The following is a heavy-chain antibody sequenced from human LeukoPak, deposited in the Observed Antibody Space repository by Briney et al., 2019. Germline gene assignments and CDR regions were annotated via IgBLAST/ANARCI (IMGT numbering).Heavy chain of an antibody. D-gene: IGHD3-22*01. Sequence: PGGSLRLSCAASGFTFSSYAMHWVRQAPGKGLEWVGRTRNKANSYTTEYAASVKGKFTISRDDSKNSLYLQMNSLKTEDTAVYYCVRVDSSGYSLAYWGQGTLVTVSS. V-gene: IGHV3-72*01. CDR2: TRNKANSYTT. J-gene: IGHJ4*02. CDR3: VRVDSSGYSLAY. CDR1: GFTFSSYA.